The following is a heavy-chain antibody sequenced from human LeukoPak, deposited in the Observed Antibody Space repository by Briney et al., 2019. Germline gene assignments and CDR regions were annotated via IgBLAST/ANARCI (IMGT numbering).Heavy chain of an antibody. D-gene: IGHD4-23*01. CDR2: INAGNGNT. CDR3: ARDNSVEDTAWWFDP. V-gene: IGHV1-3*03. CDR1: GYTFTSYA. Sequence: ASVKVSCKASGYTFTSYAMHWVRQAPGQRLEWMGWINAGNGNTKYSQEFQGRVTITRDTSASTAYMELSSLRSEDTAVYYCARDNSVEDTAWWFDPWGQGTLVTVSS. J-gene: IGHJ5*02.